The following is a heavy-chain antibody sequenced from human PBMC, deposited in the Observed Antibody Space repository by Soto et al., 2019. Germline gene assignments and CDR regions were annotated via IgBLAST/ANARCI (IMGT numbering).Heavy chain of an antibody. CDR3: AGLSLYSYGSLGGFDY. V-gene: IGHV4-30-4*01. J-gene: IGHJ4*02. CDR2: IYYSGST. CDR1: GGSITSGDYY. D-gene: IGHD5-18*01. Sequence: SETLSLTCTISGGSITSGDYYWSWIRQPPGKGLEWIGYIYYSGSTNYNPSLKSRVTISVDTSKNQFSLKLSSETAADTAVYYCAGLSLYSYGSLGGFDYWGQGTLVTVPQ.